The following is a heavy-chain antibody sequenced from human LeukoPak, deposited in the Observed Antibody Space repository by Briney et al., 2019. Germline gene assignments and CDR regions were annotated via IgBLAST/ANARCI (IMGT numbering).Heavy chain of an antibody. Sequence: ASVKVSCKASGYTFTSYYMHWVRQAPGQGLEWMGIINPSGGSTSCAQKFQGRVTMTRDTSTSTVYMELSSLRSEDTAVYYCASGGYCSSTSCSPRIDAFDIWGQGTMVTVSS. CDR2: INPSGGST. J-gene: IGHJ3*02. CDR3: ASGGYCSSTSCSPRIDAFDI. CDR1: GYTFTSYY. V-gene: IGHV1-46*01. D-gene: IGHD2-2*01.